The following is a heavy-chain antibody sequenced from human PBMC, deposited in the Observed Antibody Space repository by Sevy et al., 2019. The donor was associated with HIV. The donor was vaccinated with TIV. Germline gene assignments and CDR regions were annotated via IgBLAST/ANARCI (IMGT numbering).Heavy chain of an antibody. J-gene: IGHJ6*02. CDR1: GGSIVSSSHY. CDR2: IYYIGDT. V-gene: IGHV4-39*02. CDR3: AREAGGYDYDYGMDV. D-gene: IGHD5-12*01. Sequence: SETLSLTCSVSGGSIVSSSHYWGWIRQPPGKGLEWLGRIYYIGDTYYNPSLNGRLTISIDTSKNQFSLNLRSVTAADTAIYYCAREAGGYDYDYGMDVWGQGTTVTVSS.